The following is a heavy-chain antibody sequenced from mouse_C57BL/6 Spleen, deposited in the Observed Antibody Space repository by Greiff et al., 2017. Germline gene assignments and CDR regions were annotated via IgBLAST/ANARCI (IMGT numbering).Heavy chain of an antibody. D-gene: IGHD1-1*01. Sequence: QVHVKQSGPGLVQPSQSLSITCTVSGFSLTSYGVHWVRQSPGKGLEWLGVIWRGGSTDYNAAFMFRLSITQDNSTSQVFFKMNSLQADDTAIYYCSKNFDGSSWYFDVWGTGTTVTVSS. J-gene: IGHJ1*03. CDR2: IWRGGST. CDR3: SKNFDGSSWYFDV. CDR1: GFSLTSYG. V-gene: IGHV2-5*01.